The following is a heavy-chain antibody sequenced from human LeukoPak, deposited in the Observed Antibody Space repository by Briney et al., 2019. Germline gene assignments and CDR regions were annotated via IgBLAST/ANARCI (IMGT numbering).Heavy chain of an antibody. CDR2: ISSSSSYI. Sequence: GGSLRLSCAASGFTFSSYSMNWVRQAPGKGLEWVSSISSSSSYIYYADSVKGRFTISRDNAKNSLYLQMNSLRAEDTAVYYCARFRSIVVVISPFDYWGQGTLVTVSS. D-gene: IGHD3-22*01. J-gene: IGHJ4*02. CDR3: ARFRSIVVVISPFDY. V-gene: IGHV3-21*01. CDR1: GFTFSSYS.